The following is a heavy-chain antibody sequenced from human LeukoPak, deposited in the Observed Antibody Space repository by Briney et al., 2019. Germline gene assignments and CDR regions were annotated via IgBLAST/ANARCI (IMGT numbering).Heavy chain of an antibody. CDR2: ISSSSSYI. D-gene: IGHD2-15*01. J-gene: IGHJ6*04. V-gene: IGHV3-21*01. Sequence: GGSLRLSCAASGFTFSSYSMNWVRQAPGKGLEWVSSISSSSSYIYYPDSVKGRFTISRDNAKNSLYLQMNGLRAEDTAVYYCARARIYCSGGSCFDYYYYGMDVWGKGTTVTVSS. CDR3: ARARIYCSGGSCFDYYYYGMDV. CDR1: GFTFSSYS.